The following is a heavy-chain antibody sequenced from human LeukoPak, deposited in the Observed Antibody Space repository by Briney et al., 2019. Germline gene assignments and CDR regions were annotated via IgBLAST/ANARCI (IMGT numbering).Heavy chain of an antibody. CDR3: AREKDTAMAFPFDY. J-gene: IGHJ4*02. V-gene: IGHV4-4*07. Sequence: PSETLSLTCTVSGGSISSYYWSWIRQPAGKGLEWIGRIYTSGSTNYNPSLKSRVTMSVDTSKNQFSLKLSSVTAADTAVYYCAREKDTAMAFPFDYWGQGTLVTVSS. CDR2: IYTSGST. CDR1: GGSISSYY. D-gene: IGHD5-18*01.